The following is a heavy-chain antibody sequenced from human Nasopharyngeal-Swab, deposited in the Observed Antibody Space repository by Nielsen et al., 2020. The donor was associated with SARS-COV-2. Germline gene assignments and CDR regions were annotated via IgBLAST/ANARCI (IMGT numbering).Heavy chain of an antibody. Sequence: GESLKISCAASGFTFSSYAMSWVRQAPGKGLEWVAVIWYDGSNKYYGDSVKGRFTISRDNSKNTLCLQMNSLRAEDTAVYYCARDRDYYDSSGYPLDYWGQGTLVTVSS. CDR1: GFTFSSYA. V-gene: IGHV3-33*08. J-gene: IGHJ4*02. CDR3: ARDRDYYDSSGYPLDY. D-gene: IGHD3-22*01. CDR2: IWYDGSNK.